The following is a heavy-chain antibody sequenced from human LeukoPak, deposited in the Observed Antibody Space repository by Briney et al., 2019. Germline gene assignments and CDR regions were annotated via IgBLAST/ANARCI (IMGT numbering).Heavy chain of an antibody. D-gene: IGHD1-1*01. V-gene: IGHV3-23*01. CDR3: ARASTDFDH. CDR2: ISGSGGSK. J-gene: IGHJ4*02. CDR1: GFTFSNYA. Sequence: GGSLRLSCSASGFTFSNYAMTWVRQAPGKGLEWVSAISGSGGSKYYADSVKGRFTISRDNSKNSLYLQMSSLRAEDTAVYYCARASTDFDHWGQGIQVTVSS.